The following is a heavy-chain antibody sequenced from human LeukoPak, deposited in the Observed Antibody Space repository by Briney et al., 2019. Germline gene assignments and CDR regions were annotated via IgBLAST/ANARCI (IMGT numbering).Heavy chain of an antibody. V-gene: IGHV1-69*05. D-gene: IGHD2-15*01. J-gene: IGHJ4*02. CDR2: IIPIFGTA. CDR1: GGTFSSYA. CDR3: AKHTGYCSGGSCYPHYFDY. Sequence: SVKVSCEASGGTFSSYAISWVRQAPGQGLEWMGGIIPIFGTANYAQKFQGRVTITTDESTSTAYMELSSLRSEDTAVYYCAKHTGYCSGGSCYPHYFDYWGQGTLVTVSS.